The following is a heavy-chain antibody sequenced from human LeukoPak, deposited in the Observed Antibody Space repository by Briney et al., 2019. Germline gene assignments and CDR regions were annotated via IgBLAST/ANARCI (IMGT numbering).Heavy chain of an antibody. CDR2: IIPIFGSA. CDR1: GYTFTSYG. CDR3: ARARDRYDVLTGFASLYYYYGMDV. D-gene: IGHD3-9*01. V-gene: IGHV1-69*13. J-gene: IGHJ6*02. Sequence: SVKVSCKASGYTFTSYGISWVRQAPGQGLEWMGGIIPIFGSANYVQKFQGRVTIAADESTSTAYMELSSLRSEDTAIYYCARARDRYDVLTGFASLYYYYGMDVWGRGTTVTVSS.